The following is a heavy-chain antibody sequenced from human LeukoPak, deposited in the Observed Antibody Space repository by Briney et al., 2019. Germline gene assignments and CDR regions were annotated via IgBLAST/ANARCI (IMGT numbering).Heavy chain of an antibody. Sequence: ASETLSLTCTVSGGSVSTDNYYWSWIRQPPGKGLEWIGYIYYSGSTNYNPSLKSRVTISVDTSKNQFSLKLSSVTAADTAVYYCARDQSYCSGGSCYSDAFDIWGQGTMVTVSS. J-gene: IGHJ3*02. D-gene: IGHD2-15*01. V-gene: IGHV4-61*01. CDR3: ARDQSYCSGGSCYSDAFDI. CDR2: IYYSGST. CDR1: GGSVSTDNYY.